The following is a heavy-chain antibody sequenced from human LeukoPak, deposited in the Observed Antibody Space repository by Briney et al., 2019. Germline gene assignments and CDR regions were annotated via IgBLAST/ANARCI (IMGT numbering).Heavy chain of an antibody. CDR3: AREPLLTGYNPDAFDI. CDR1: GGSISSYY. Sequence: PSETLSLTCTVSGGSISSYYGSWIRQPPGKGLEGIGYIYYSGSTNYNPSLKSRVTISVDTSKNQFSLKLSSVTAADTAVYYCAREPLLTGYNPDAFDIWGQGTMVTVSS. D-gene: IGHD3-9*01. J-gene: IGHJ3*02. V-gene: IGHV4-59*01. CDR2: IYYSGST.